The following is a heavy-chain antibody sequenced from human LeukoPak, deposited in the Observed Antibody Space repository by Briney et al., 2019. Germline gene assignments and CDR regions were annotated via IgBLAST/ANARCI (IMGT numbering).Heavy chain of an antibody. J-gene: IGHJ4*02. V-gene: IGHV3-23*01. Sequence: GGSLRLSCAASGFTFSSHAMSWVRQAPGKGLEWVSAISGSGGSTYYADSVKGRFTISRDNSKNTLYLQMNSLRAEDTAVYYCAKGMERWLVTERDYWGQGTLVTVSS. CDR3: AKGMERWLVTERDY. D-gene: IGHD6-19*01. CDR2: ISGSGGST. CDR1: GFTFSSHA.